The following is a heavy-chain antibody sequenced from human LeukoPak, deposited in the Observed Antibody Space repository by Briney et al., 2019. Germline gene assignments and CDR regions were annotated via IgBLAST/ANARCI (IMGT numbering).Heavy chain of an antibody. CDR3: AKDLYGSGSHNYFDY. CDR2: IRYDGSNK. D-gene: IGHD3-10*01. Sequence: PGGSLRLSCAASGFTFSSYGMHWVRQAPGKGLEWVAFIRYDGSNKYYADSVKVRFTISRDNSKNTLYLQMNSLRAEDTAVYYCAKDLYGSGSHNYFDYWGQGTLVTVSS. V-gene: IGHV3-30*02. J-gene: IGHJ4*02. CDR1: GFTFSSYG.